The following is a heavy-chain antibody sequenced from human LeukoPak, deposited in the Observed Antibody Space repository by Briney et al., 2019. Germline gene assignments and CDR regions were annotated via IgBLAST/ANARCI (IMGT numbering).Heavy chain of an antibody. J-gene: IGHJ5*02. Sequence: SETLSLTCTVSGGSVSSHYWSWIRQPPGKGLEWIGCIYYSGTTNYSPSLKSRVTIGVDTSKNQFSLKLTAVTAADTAVYYCVREWRGGYYDSSGPNWFDPWGQGTLVTVSS. CDR2: IYYSGTT. D-gene: IGHD3-22*01. CDR3: VREWRGGYYDSSGPNWFDP. CDR1: GGSVSSHY. V-gene: IGHV4-4*08.